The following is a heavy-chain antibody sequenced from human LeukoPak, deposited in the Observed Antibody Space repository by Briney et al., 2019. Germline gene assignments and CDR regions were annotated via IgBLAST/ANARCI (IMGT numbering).Heavy chain of an antibody. D-gene: IGHD3-10*01. Sequence: SETLSLTCTVFGGSISGYYWSWIRQPPGKGLQWIGYIFYSGSTNYNPSLKSRVTISLDTSKNQFSLKLNSVTAADTAIYYCARVNTLLRGVPNFDYWGQGILVTVSS. V-gene: IGHV4-59*01. J-gene: IGHJ4*02. CDR3: ARVNTLLRGVPNFDY. CDR2: IFYSGST. CDR1: GGSISGYY.